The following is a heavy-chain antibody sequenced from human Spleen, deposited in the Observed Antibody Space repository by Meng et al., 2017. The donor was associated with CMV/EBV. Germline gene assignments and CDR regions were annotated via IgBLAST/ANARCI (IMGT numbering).Heavy chain of an antibody. J-gene: IGHJ4*02. CDR2: IKQDGSEK. CDR3: ARGPYSRPDY. D-gene: IGHD3-22*01. CDR1: GLTFSAYW. Sequence: GGSLRLSCAASGLTFSAYWMSWVRQNPGRGLEWVANIKQDGSEKYYVDSVKGRFTISRDNAKNSLYLQMNSLRAEDTAVYYCARGPYSRPDYWGQGTLVTVSS. V-gene: IGHV3-7*01.